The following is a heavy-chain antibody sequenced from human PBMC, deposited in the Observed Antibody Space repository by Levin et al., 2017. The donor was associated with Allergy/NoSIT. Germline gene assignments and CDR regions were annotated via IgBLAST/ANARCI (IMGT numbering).Heavy chain of an antibody. V-gene: IGHV1-2*02. Sequence: KPGESLKISCKASGYTFTDHYVHWVRQAPGQRLEWMGGINPKSGGTNYAQNFQGRVTMTRDTSMNTAYMELTRLKSDDTAMYYCARVRWAVPTANDAYDIWGPGTKVTVSS. D-gene: IGHD2-2*01. CDR3: ARVRWAVPTANDAYDI. J-gene: IGHJ3*02. CDR1: GYTFTDHY. CDR2: INPKSGGT.